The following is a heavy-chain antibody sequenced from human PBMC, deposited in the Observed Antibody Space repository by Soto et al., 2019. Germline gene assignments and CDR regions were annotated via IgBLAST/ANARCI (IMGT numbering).Heavy chain of an antibody. CDR2: IWYDGSNK. CDR1: GFTFSSYG. Sequence: GGSLRLSCAASGFTFSSYGMHWVRQAPGKGLEWVAVIWYDGSNKYYADSVKGRFTISRDNSKNTLYLQMNSLRAEDTAVYYCARDPTIFGVDSAYNWFDPWGQGTLVTVSS. V-gene: IGHV3-33*01. CDR3: ARDPTIFGVDSAYNWFDP. J-gene: IGHJ5*02. D-gene: IGHD3-3*01.